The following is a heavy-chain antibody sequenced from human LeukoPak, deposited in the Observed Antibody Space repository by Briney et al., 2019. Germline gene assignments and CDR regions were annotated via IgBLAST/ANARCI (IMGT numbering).Heavy chain of an antibody. D-gene: IGHD6-19*01. Sequence: GGSLRVSCAASGFNFRSYAMSWVRQAPGKGLEWVSTVTGGAVATYYADSVRGRHTISRDNSKNTLYLQMNSLRAEDTAVYYCARDSPLKGYNSGWATNSFDFWGQGTLVTISS. CDR1: GFNFRSYA. V-gene: IGHV3-23*01. J-gene: IGHJ4*02. CDR2: VTGGAVAT. CDR3: ARDSPLKGYNSGWATNSFDF.